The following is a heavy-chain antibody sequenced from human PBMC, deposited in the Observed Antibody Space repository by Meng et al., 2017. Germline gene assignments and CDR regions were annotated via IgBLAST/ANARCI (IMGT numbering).Heavy chain of an antibody. J-gene: IGHJ3*02. D-gene: IGHD6-6*01. Sequence: EVHLMESGGGLVQPGGSLRLSCAASELNVSTSFLSWVRQAPGKGLEWVSVIYSGGNTYYADSVKGRFTISRHNSKNTLYLQMNSLTVEDTAVYYCATSSDAFEIWGQGTMVTVS. CDR1: ELNVSTSF. CDR3: ATSSDAFEI. CDR2: IYSGGNT. V-gene: IGHV3-53*04.